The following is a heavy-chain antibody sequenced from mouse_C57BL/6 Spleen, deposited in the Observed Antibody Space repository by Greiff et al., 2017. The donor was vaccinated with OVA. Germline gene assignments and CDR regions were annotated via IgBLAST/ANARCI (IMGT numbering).Heavy chain of an antibody. CDR1: GYTFTSYW. V-gene: IGHV1-64*01. J-gene: IGHJ2*01. Sequence: QVQLQQPGAELVKPGASVKLSCKASGYTFTSYWMHWVKQRPGQGLEWIGMIHPNSGSTNYNEKFKSKATLTVDKSSSTGYMQLSSLTSEDSAVYYCARSRGSTMVKGYYFDYWGQGTTLTVSS. CDR3: ARSRGSTMVKGYYFDY. D-gene: IGHD2-2*01. CDR2: IHPNSGST.